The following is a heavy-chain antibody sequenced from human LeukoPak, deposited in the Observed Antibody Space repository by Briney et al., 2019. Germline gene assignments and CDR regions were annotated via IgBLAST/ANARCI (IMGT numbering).Heavy chain of an antibody. CDR3: AKADYSGSYYSPITDY. Sequence: QTGGSLRLSCAASGFTFSSYAMSWVRQAPGKGLEWVSAISGSGGSTYYADSVKGRFTISRDNSKNTLYLQMNSLRAEDTAVYYCAKADYSGSYYSPITDYWGQGTLVTVSS. CDR1: GFTFSSYA. D-gene: IGHD1-26*01. V-gene: IGHV3-23*01. J-gene: IGHJ4*02. CDR2: ISGSGGST.